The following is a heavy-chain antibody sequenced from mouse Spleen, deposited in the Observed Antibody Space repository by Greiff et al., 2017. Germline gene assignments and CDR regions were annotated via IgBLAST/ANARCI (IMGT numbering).Heavy chain of an antibody. CDR3: ARGIIGDAMDY. Sequence: QVQLQQPGAELVKPGASVKMSCKASGYTFTSYWITWVKQRPRQGLEWIGDIYPGSGSTNYNEKFKSKATLTVDTSSSTAYMQLSSLTSEDSAVYYCARGIIGDAMDYWGQGTSVTVSS. CDR2: IYPGSGST. CDR1: GYTFTSYW. V-gene: IGHV1-55*01. J-gene: IGHJ4*01. D-gene: IGHD5-2*01.